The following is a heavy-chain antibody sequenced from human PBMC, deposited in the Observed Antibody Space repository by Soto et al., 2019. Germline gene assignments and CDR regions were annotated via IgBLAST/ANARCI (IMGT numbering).Heavy chain of an antibody. CDR3: ARGVKVYYDSSGYYYYFDY. V-gene: IGHV4-34*01. J-gene: IGHJ4*02. Sequence: SETLSLTCAVYGGSFSGYYWSWIRQPPGKGLEWIGEINHSGSTNYNPSLKSRVTISVDTSKDQFSLKLSSVTAAGTAVYYCARGVKVYYDSSGYYYYFDYWGQGTLVTVSS. D-gene: IGHD3-22*01. CDR2: INHSGST. CDR1: GGSFSGYY.